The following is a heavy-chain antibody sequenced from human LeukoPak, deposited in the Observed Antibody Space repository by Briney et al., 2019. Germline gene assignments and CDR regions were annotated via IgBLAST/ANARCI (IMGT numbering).Heavy chain of an antibody. D-gene: IGHD3-22*01. V-gene: IGHV5-51*07. CDR2: IYPGDSDT. J-gene: IGHJ1*01. Sequence: GESLQISCKGAGYSFTSYWIGWVQPMAGKGLEWMGIIYPGDSDTRYSPSFQGQVTISADKSISTAYLQWSSLKASDTAMYYCARHYDSSGYYFSHFQHWGQGTLVTVSS. CDR3: ARHYDSSGYYFSHFQH. CDR1: GYSFTSYW.